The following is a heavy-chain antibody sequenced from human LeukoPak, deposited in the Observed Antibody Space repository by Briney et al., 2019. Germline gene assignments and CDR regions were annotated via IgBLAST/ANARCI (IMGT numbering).Heavy chain of an antibody. CDR3: ARVFRGAVTANWFDL. CDR1: GGSINVNY. D-gene: IGHD2-21*02. Sequence: SETLSLTCSVSGGSINVNYWTWIRQPPGKGLEWIGYIYDDGTTNYNPSLESRLTMSIDRSASHFSLTLRSVTAADTAVYYCARVFRGAVTANWFDLWGQGTLVSVSS. V-gene: IGHV4-59*01. CDR2: IYDDGTT. J-gene: IGHJ5*02.